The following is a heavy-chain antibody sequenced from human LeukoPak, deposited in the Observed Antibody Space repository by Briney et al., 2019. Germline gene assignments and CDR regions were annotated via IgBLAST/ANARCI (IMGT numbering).Heavy chain of an antibody. V-gene: IGHV3-64*01. J-gene: IGHJ4*02. CDR3: AREGPAASVDY. Sequence: PGGSLRLSCAAPGFTFNTSAMHWVRQAPGKGLEYVSAISSNGGATYYANSMKGRFTISRDNSKNTLYLQMGSLRTEDMAVYYCAREGPAASVDYWGQGTLVTVSS. CDR2: ISSNGGAT. D-gene: IGHD2-2*01. CDR1: GFTFNTSA.